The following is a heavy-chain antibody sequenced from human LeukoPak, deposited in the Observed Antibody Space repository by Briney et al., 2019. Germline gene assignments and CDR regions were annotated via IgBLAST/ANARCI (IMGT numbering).Heavy chain of an antibody. J-gene: IGHJ5*02. Sequence: SVKVSCTASGGTFSSYTISLVRQAPGQGLEWMGGIIPIFGTANYAQKFQGRVTITADESTSTAYMELSSLRSEDTAVYYCASPLWFNCFDPWGQGTLVTVSS. D-gene: IGHD3-10*01. CDR2: IIPIFGTA. CDR1: GGTFSSYT. CDR3: ASPLWFNCFDP. V-gene: IGHV1-69*13.